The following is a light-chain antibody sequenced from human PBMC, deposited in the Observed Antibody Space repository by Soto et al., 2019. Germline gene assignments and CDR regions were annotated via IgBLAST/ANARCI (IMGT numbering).Light chain of an antibody. CDR3: AAWDDSLNGPV. CDR2: RDA. CDR1: SSNVGSHF. V-gene: IGLV1-47*01. Sequence: QSVLTQPPSASGTPGQSLTMSCSGSSSNVGSHFVYWYQHLPGTAPKLLIYRDAQRPSGVPARFFGSKSGTSASLAISGLRSEDEADYYCAAWDDSLNGPVFGGGTKLTVL. J-gene: IGLJ3*02.